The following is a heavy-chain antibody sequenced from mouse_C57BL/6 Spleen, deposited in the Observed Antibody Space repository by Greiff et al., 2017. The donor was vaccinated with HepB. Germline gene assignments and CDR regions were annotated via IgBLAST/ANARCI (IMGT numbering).Heavy chain of an antibody. J-gene: IGHJ2*01. CDR3: ARHEEGYYSNPHDYFDY. Sequence: VQLQQSGAELVKPGASVKLSCKASGYTFTEYTIHWVKQRSGQGLEWIGWFYPGSGSIKYNEKFKDKATLTADKSSSTVYMELSRLTSEDSAVYFCARHEEGYYSNPHDYFDYWGQGTTLTVSS. CDR1: GYTFTEYT. D-gene: IGHD2-5*01. V-gene: IGHV1-62-2*01. CDR2: FYPGSGSI.